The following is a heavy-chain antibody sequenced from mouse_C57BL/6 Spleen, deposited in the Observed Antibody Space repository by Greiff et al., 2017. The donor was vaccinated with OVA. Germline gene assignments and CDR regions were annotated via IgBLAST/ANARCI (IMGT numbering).Heavy chain of an antibody. Sequence: QVQLQQPGAELVRPGSSVKLSCKASGYTFTSYWMDWVKQRPGQGLEWIGNIYPSDSETHYNQKFKDQATLTVDKSSSTAYMQLSSLTSEDSAVYYCARNFITTVVATPCYYSMDYWGQGTSVTVSS. D-gene: IGHD1-1*01. CDR3: ARNFITTVVATPCYYSMDY. CDR2: IYPSDSET. J-gene: IGHJ4*01. CDR1: GYTFTSYW. V-gene: IGHV1-61*01.